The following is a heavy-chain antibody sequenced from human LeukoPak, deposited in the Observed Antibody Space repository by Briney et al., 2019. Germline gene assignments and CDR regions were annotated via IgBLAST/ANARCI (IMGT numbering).Heavy chain of an antibody. V-gene: IGHV3-30-3*01. J-gene: IGHJ4*02. Sequence: QAGGSLRLSCAASGFSFSDYAIHWVRQAPGKGLEWVAVISFDGSNKYYADSVKGRFTISRDNSKNTLYLQMNSLRAEDTAVYYCAREVDTTMVLDYWGQGTLVTVSS. CDR1: GFSFSDYA. CDR3: AREVDTTMVLDY. D-gene: IGHD5-18*01. CDR2: ISFDGSNK.